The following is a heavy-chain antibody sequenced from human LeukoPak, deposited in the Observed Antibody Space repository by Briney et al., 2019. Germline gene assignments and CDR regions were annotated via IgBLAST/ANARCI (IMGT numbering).Heavy chain of an antibody. CDR3: ARETYDFWIGYYKDDAFDI. J-gene: IGHJ3*02. CDR2: ISSSSSYI. Sequence: GGSLRLSCAASGFTFSSYSMNWVRQAPGKGLGWVSSISSSSSYIYYADSVKGRFTISRDNAKNSLYLQMSSLRAQDTAVYYCARETYDFWIGYYKDDAFDIWGQGTMVTVSS. D-gene: IGHD3-3*01. CDR1: GFTFSSYS. V-gene: IGHV3-21*01.